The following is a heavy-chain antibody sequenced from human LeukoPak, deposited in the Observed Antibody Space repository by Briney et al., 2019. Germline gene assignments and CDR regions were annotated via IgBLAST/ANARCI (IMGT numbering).Heavy chain of an antibody. J-gene: IGHJ4*02. D-gene: IGHD3-10*01. Sequence: SETLSLTCTVSGGSISSSSYYWGWIRQPPGKGLEWIGNIYYSGNTYYNPSLKSRVTISVDTSKNQFSLKLTSVTAADTAVYYCATYYYGSGRYYYDYWGQGTLVTVSS. CDR3: ATYYYGSGRYYYDY. CDR2: IYYSGNT. CDR1: GGSISSSSYY. V-gene: IGHV4-39*07.